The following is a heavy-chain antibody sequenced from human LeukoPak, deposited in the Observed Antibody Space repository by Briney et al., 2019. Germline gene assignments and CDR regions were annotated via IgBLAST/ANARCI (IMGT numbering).Heavy chain of an antibody. CDR1: GFTFSDYY. CDR3: ARVDGALQTNNWFDP. D-gene: IGHD3-16*01. Sequence: GGSLRLSCAASGFTFSDYYMTWIRQAPGKGLEWVSYISSSGSTIYYADSVKGRFTISRDNAKNSLYLQMNSLRAEDTAVYYCARVDGALQTNNWFDPWGQGTLVTVSS. J-gene: IGHJ5*02. CDR2: ISSSGSTI. V-gene: IGHV3-11*01.